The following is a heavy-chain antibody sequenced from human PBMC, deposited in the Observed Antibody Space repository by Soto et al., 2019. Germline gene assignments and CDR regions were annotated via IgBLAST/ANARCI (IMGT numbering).Heavy chain of an antibody. Sequence: SSETLSLTCAVYGGSFSGYYWSWIRQPPGKGLGWIGEINHSGSTNYNPSLKSRVTISVDTSKNQFSLKLSSVTAADTAVYYCARDCSGGSGYGGFVPWGPGTLLTVYS. CDR3: ARDCSGGSGYGGFVP. D-gene: IGHD2-15*01. V-gene: IGHV4-34*01. J-gene: IGHJ5*02. CDR2: INHSGST. CDR1: GGSFSGYY.